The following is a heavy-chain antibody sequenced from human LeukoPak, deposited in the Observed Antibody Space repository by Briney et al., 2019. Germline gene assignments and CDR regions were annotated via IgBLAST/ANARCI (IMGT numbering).Heavy chain of an antibody. V-gene: IGHV4-59*01. D-gene: IGHD3-10*02. CDR2: VYSGNT. CDR3: ASRGVVRGISYYFDY. Sequence: NTSETLSLTCTVSGGSISRYYWSWIRQTPGKGLEWIGYVYSGNTNYNPSLESRVTISVDTSKNQFSLKLTSVTAADTAVYYCASRGVVRGISYYFDYWGQGTLVTVSS. J-gene: IGHJ4*02. CDR1: GGSISRYY.